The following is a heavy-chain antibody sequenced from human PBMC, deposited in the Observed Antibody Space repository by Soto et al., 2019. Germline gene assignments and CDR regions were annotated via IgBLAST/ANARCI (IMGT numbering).Heavy chain of an antibody. CDR1: GGSISSYY. V-gene: IGHV4-59*08. CDR2: IYYSGST. Sequence: ASETLSLTCTVSGGSISSYYWSWIRQPPGKGLEWIGYIYYSGSTNYNPSLESRVTISVDTSKNQFSLKLSSVTAADTAVYYCARLSVAGYYFDYWGQGTLVTVSS. D-gene: IGHD6-19*01. J-gene: IGHJ4*02. CDR3: ARLSVAGYYFDY.